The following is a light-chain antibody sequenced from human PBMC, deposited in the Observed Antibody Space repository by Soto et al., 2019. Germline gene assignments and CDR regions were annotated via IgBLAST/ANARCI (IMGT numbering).Light chain of an antibody. CDR3: QQYVSSPQT. J-gene: IGKJ2*01. V-gene: IGKV3-20*01. Sequence: EFVLTQSPATLSLSPGERATLSCRAGQSVSNNYLASYQQKPGQAPRLLIYDTSSRATGIPDRFSGSGSGTDFTLTISRLEPEDFAVYYCQQYVSSPQTFGQGTKVDIK. CDR1: QSVSNNY. CDR2: DTS.